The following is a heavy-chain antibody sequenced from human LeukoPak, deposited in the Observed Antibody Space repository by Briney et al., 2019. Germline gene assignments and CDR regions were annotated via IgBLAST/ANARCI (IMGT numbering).Heavy chain of an antibody. Sequence: GGSLRLSCAASGFTFSSYAIHWVRQAPGKVLEWVAVISYDGSNKYYADSVKGRFTISRDNSKNTLYLQMNSLRAEDTAVYYCARTRTDFVGYYFDYWGQGTLVTVSS. D-gene: IGHD3/OR15-3a*01. CDR2: ISYDGSNK. CDR3: ARTRTDFVGYYFDY. CDR1: GFTFSSYA. V-gene: IGHV3-30*04. J-gene: IGHJ4*02.